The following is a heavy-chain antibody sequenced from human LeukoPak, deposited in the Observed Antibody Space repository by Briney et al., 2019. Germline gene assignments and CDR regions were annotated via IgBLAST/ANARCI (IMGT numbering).Heavy chain of an antibody. J-gene: IGHJ4*02. CDR1: GGSINTYY. V-gene: IGHV4-4*07. Sequence: SETLSLTCSVSGGSINTYYWSCIRQPAGKGMEWIGRIHSSGSTHYNPSLKSRVTMSLDTSKNQFSLKLTSVTAADTAVYYCARDNDFFDYWGQGTLITVSS. CDR3: ARDNDFFDY. CDR2: IHSSGST.